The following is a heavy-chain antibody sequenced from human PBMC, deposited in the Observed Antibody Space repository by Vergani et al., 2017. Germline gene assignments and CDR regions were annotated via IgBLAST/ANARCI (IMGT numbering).Heavy chain of an antibody. Sequence: EVQLVESGGGIVKPGGSLRLSCVASGFSFRNAWMNWVRRTPGKGLEWVGRTKSTFDRGTTDYAAAVKGRFTISRDDSKNTLFLQMTGLKTEDIGVCYCTTKXRYCGDELCYWVRDENYYGMEVRVQWNTV. CDR2: TKSTFDRGTT. J-gene: IGHJ6*02. CDR1: GFSFRNAW. CDR3: TTKXRYCGDELCYWVRDENYYGMEV. D-gene: IGHD3-16*01. V-gene: IGHV3-15*07.